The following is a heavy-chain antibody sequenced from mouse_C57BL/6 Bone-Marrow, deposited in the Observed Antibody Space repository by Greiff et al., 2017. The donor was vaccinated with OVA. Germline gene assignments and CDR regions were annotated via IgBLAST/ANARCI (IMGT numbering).Heavy chain of an antibody. CDR3: AYYYDYYFDY. Sequence: QVQLKESGPELVKPGASVKISCKASGYAFSSSWMNWVKQRPGKGLEWIGRIYPGDGDTNYNGKFKGKATLTADKSSSTAYMQLSSLTSEDSAVYFCAYYYDYYFDYWGQGTTLTVSS. J-gene: IGHJ2*01. V-gene: IGHV1-82*01. D-gene: IGHD1-1*02. CDR1: GYAFSSSW. CDR2: IYPGDGDT.